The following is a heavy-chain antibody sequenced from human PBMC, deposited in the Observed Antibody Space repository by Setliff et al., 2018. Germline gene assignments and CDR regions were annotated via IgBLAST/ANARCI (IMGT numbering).Heavy chain of an antibody. CDR3: ARRSTYYNFWSGCWDY. CDR1: GGSISSSSYY. Sequence: PSETLSLTCTVSGGSISSSSYYWGWIRQPPGKGLEWIGSIYYSGSTYYNPSLKSRVTISVDTSKNQFSLKLSSVTAADTAVYYCARRSTYYNFWSGCWDYWGQGTLVTVSS. CDR2: IYYSGST. V-gene: IGHV4-39*07. D-gene: IGHD3-3*01. J-gene: IGHJ4*02.